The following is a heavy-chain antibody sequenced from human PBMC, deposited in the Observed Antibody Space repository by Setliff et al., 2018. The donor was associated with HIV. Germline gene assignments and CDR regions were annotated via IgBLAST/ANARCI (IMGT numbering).Heavy chain of an antibody. J-gene: IGHJ4*02. CDR1: GFTFSSYG. CDR2: ISSSSYYI. Sequence: GGSLRLSCAASGFTFSSYGMHWVRQAPGKGLEWVSSISSSSYYIYYADSVKGRFTISRDNAKNSLFLQMNSLRAEDTAVYYCASIELAAMVPVDYWGQGTLVTVSS. CDR3: ASIELAAMVPVDY. V-gene: IGHV3-21*01. D-gene: IGHD5-18*01.